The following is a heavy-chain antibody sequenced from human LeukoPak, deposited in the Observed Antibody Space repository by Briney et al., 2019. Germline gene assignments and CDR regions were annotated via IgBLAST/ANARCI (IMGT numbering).Heavy chain of an antibody. CDR3: ARSKGIGARRVDYFYY. J-gene: IGHJ4*02. CDR2: IIPIFGTA. D-gene: IGHD6-6*01. Sequence: ASVKVSCKASGGTFSSYAISWVRQAPGQGLEWMGGIIPIFGTANYAQKFQGRVTITTDESTSTAYMELSSLRSEDTAVYYCARSKGIGARRVDYFYYWGQGNLVPVSS. V-gene: IGHV1-69*05. CDR1: GGTFSSYA.